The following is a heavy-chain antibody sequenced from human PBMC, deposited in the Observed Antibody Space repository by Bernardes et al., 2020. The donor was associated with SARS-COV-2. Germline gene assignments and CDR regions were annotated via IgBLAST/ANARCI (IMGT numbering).Heavy chain of an antibody. CDR2: INPDGSRK. CDR3: VSPTPTEDWGY. D-gene: IGHD3-16*01. V-gene: IGHV3-7*01. CDR1: GTTFITYH. Sequence: GGSLRLSCAASGTTFITYHMGWVRQTPGKGLEWVAVINPDGSRKYYIDSVKGRFTTSRDNAKNSQSLQMNSLRVEDTAVYYCVSPTPTEDWGYWGQGTLVTVSS. J-gene: IGHJ4*02.